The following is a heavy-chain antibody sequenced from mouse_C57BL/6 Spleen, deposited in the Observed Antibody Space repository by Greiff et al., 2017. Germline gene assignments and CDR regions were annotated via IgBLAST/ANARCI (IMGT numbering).Heavy chain of an antibody. J-gene: IGHJ3*01. CDR2: IYPGSGST. D-gene: IGHD3-2*02. CDR1: GYTFTSYW. CDR3: AREETAQAPWFAY. V-gene: IGHV1-55*01. Sequence: QVQLQQSGAELVKPGASVKMSCKASGYTFTSYWITWVKQRPGQGLEWIGDIYPGSGSTNYNEKFKSKATLTVDTSSSTAYMQLSSLTSEDSAVYYCAREETAQAPWFAYWGQGTLVTVSA.